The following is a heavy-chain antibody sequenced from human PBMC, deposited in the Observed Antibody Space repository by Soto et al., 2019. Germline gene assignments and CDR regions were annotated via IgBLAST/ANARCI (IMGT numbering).Heavy chain of an antibody. V-gene: IGHV3-53*01. D-gene: IGHD2-2*01. Sequence: SLRLSCAASGFTVSSNYMSWVRQAPGKGLEWVSVIYSGGSTYYADSVKGRFTISRDNSKNTLYLQMNSLRAEDTAVYYCARDSFSPAYCSSTSCYSTYYGMDVWGQGTTVTSP. J-gene: IGHJ6*02. CDR2: IYSGGST. CDR3: ARDSFSPAYCSSTSCYSTYYGMDV. CDR1: GFTVSSNY.